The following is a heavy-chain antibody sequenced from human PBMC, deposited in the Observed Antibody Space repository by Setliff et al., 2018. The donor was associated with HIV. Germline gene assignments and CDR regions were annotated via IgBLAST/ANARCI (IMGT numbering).Heavy chain of an antibody. V-gene: IGHV4-61*08. CDR3: ARSPSYRSSWEYYFDY. J-gene: IGHJ4*02. CDR2: IYTSRGT. Sequence: SETLSLTCTVSGDSISNGGFYWNWLRQTPGKGLEWIGYIYTSRGTNYNHSLRTRVIISVDTSNQFSLKLSSVTAADAAVYYCARSPSYRSSWEYYFDYWGQGILVTVS. CDR1: GDSISNGGFY. D-gene: IGHD6-13*01.